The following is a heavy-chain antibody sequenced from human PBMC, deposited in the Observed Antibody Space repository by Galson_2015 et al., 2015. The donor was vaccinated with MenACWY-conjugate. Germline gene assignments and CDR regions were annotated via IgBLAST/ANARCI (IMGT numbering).Heavy chain of an antibody. CDR3: ARGGTSWARDISYL. V-gene: IGHV1-18*01. CDR1: GYTFTSYG. Sequence: SVKVSCKASGYTFTSYGITWVRQAPGQGLEWMGWISALNGYTKSAQNLQDRFTMTTEAATNTAYMELTSLRSDDTAIYYCARGGTSWARDISYLWGQGTLVAVSS. CDR2: ISALNGYT. D-gene: IGHD2-2*01. J-gene: IGHJ4*02.